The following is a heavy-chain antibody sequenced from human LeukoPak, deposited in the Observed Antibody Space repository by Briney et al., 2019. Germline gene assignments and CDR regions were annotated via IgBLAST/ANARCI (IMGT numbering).Heavy chain of an antibody. D-gene: IGHD6-13*01. Sequence: SETLSLTCAVYGGSFSGYYWSGIRQPPGKGLEWSGEINHIGSTNYNPSLKSRVTISVDTSKNQFSLKLSSVTAADTAVYYCARVGIGAAGIRPRNWFDPWGQGTLVTVSS. CDR2: INHIGST. V-gene: IGHV4-34*01. J-gene: IGHJ5*02. CDR1: GGSFSGYY. CDR3: ARVGIGAAGIRPRNWFDP.